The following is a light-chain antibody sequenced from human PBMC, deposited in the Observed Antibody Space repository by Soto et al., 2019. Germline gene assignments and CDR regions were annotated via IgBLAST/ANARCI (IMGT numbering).Light chain of an antibody. CDR3: LQYNNYPLP. CDR1: QDSTKY. J-gene: IGKJ3*01. CDR2: DAS. Sequence: PWTQVPSGVSASVEARVTITCRASQDSTKYLACYQQKPGKAPNLLIYDASTLQAGVPSRFSGSGSGTEFTLTITSLQPEDYATYYCLQYNNYPLPFGPGTKVAI. V-gene: IGKV1-9*01.